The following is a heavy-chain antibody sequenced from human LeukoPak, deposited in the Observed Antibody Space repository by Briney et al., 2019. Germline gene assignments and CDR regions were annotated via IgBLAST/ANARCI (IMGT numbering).Heavy chain of an antibody. CDR2: NSGGGNT. Sequence: GGSLRLSCAASGFTFSSYAMTWVRQAPGKGLEWVSLNSGGGNTYYPDSVKGRFTISRDNSKNTLYLQMNSLRAEDTALYYCAKVARGGDCYSYWGQGILVTVSS. CDR1: GFTFSSYA. D-gene: IGHD2-21*02. J-gene: IGHJ4*02. CDR3: AKVARGGDCYSY. V-gene: IGHV3-23*01.